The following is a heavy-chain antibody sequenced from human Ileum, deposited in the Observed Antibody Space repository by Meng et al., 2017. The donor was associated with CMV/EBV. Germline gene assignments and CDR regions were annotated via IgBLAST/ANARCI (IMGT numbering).Heavy chain of an antibody. D-gene: IGHD2-8*01. CDR3: ARDSWPRYCINVVYYRYFQH. CDR2: IYYSGST. J-gene: IGHJ1*01. CDR1: GGSISSYY. Sequence: SETLSLTCTVSGGSISSYYWSWIRQPPGKGLEWIGYIYYSGSTNYNPSLKSRVTMSVDTSKSQFSLKLSAVTAADTAVYYCARDSWPRYCINVVYYRYFQHWGQGTLVTVSS. V-gene: IGHV4-59*01.